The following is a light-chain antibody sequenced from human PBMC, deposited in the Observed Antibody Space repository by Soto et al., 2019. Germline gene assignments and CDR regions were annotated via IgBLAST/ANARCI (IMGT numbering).Light chain of an antibody. J-gene: IGLJ1*01. CDR1: SSDIGGYNA. CDR3: NPFRLTLLSL. CDR2: EVT. V-gene: IGLV2-14*01. Sequence: QSVLTQPASVSGSPGQTITISCTGTSSDIGGYNAVSWYQHHPGKAPKLIIYEVTHRPSGVSDRFSAPKSGNTASLTISGLQAEDEDDYYCNPFRLTLLSLCGTGTKV.